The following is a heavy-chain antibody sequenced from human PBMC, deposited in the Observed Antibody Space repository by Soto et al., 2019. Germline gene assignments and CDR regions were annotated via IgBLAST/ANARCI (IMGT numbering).Heavy chain of an antibody. CDR2: ILHDGSAE. J-gene: IGHJ6*02. D-gene: IGHD4-4*01. CDR1: GFPFSDYY. CDR3: ARSRNGYSFYFYYGMDG. V-gene: IGHV3-30*03. Sequence: GGSLRLSCATSGFPFSDYYMSWIRQAPGKGLEWMALILHDGSAEYYADSVKGRFTISRDNSKNTLYLQMNSLRAEDTAVYYCARSRNGYSFYFYYGMDGWGQGTTVTVSS.